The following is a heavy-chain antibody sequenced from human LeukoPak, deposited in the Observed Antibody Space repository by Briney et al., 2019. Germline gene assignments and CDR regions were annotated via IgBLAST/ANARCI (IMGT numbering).Heavy chain of an antibody. J-gene: IGHJ4*02. CDR1: GGSISSSSYY. CDR3: ARGSAGQFDY. D-gene: IGHD6-19*01. Sequence: KPSETLSLTCTVSGGSISSSSYYWGWIRQPPGKGLEWIGSIYYSGSTYYNPSLKSRVTISVDTSKNQFSLKLSSVTAADTAVYYCARGSAGQFDYWGQGTLVTVTS. V-gene: IGHV4-39*01. CDR2: IYYSGST.